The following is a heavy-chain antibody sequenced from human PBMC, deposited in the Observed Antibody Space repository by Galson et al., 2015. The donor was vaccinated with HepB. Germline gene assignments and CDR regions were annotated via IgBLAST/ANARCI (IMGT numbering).Heavy chain of an antibody. CDR1: GFTFSSYA. CDR2: ISYDGSNK. D-gene: IGHD1-1*01. V-gene: IGHV3-30-3*01. Sequence: SLRLSCAASGFTFSSYAMHWVRQAPGKGLEWVAVISYDGSNKYYADSVKGRFTISRDNSKNTLYLQMNSLRAEDTAVYYCAREGTTNRPYFDYWGQGTLVTVSS. CDR3: AREGTTNRPYFDY. J-gene: IGHJ4*02.